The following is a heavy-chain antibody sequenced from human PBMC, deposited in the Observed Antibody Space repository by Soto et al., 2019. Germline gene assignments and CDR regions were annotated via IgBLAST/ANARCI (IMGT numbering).Heavy chain of an antibody. D-gene: IGHD2-8*01. CDR3: ARPPAPGCINAVCYPLDY. J-gene: IGHJ4*02. V-gene: IGHV1-46*01. Sequence: QVQLVQSGAEVKKPGASVKISCKASGYTFTSYYMHWVRQAPGQVLEWMGIINPGGGSTNYAQKLQGRVAMTRATSTSTVYRELNSLRSEDTAVYYCARPPAPGCINAVCYPLDYWGQGTLVTVSS. CDR2: INPGGGST. CDR1: GYTFTSYY.